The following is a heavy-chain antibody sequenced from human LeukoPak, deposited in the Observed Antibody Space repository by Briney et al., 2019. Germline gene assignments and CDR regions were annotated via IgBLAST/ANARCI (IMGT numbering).Heavy chain of an antibody. CDR2: INWNGGSR. Sequence: GGSLRLSCVVSGFTLSQYWMTWVRQAPGKGLEWVSGINWNGGSRGYADSVKGRFTISRDNAKNSLYLQMNSLRAEDTALYYCARSRHSYDSSGFPHYWGQGTLVTVSS. CDR3: ARSRHSYDSSGFPHY. J-gene: IGHJ4*02. D-gene: IGHD3-22*01. V-gene: IGHV3-20*04. CDR1: GFTLSQYW.